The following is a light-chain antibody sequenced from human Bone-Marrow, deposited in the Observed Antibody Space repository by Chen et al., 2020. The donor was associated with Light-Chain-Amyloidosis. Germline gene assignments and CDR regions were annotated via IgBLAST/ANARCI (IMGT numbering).Light chain of an antibody. CDR2: DDS. CDR1: DLPTKY. CDR3: QVWDSSSDHWV. V-gene: IGLV3-21*02. Sequence: SYELTHPPSVSVSPGQTARITCSGDDLPTKYAYWYQQKPGQAPVLVVYDDSDRPSGIPERFSGSNSGNTATLTISRVEAGDEADYYCQVWDSSSDHWVFGGGTKLTVL. J-gene: IGLJ3*02.